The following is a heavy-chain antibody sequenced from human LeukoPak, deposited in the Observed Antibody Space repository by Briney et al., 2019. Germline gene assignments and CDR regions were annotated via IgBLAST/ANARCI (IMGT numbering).Heavy chain of an antibody. CDR1: GYSFTSYW. V-gene: IGHV5-51*01. CDR3: ARRRPYYDYVWGTFDY. J-gene: IGHJ4*02. D-gene: IGHD3-16*01. CDR2: IYPGDSDT. Sequence: GESLKISFKGSGYSFTSYWIGWVRQMPGKGLEWMGIIYPGDSDTRYSPSFQGQVTISADKSISTAYLQWSSLKASDTAMYYCARRRPYYDYVWGTFDYWGQGTLVTVSS.